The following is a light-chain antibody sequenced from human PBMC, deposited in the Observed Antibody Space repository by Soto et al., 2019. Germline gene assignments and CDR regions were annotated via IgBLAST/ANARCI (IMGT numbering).Light chain of an antibody. CDR3: QQLNSWPWT. CDR2: GTS. J-gene: IGKJ1*01. V-gene: IGKV3D-15*01. CDR1: QSVNTN. Sequence: EIVMTQSPATLSVSPGERATLSCRASQSVNTNLAWYQQKPGQIPRLLIYGTSTRATGIPARFSGSGSGAECTLTISGLQYEDFAVYYCQQLNSWPWTFGQGTKVEFK.